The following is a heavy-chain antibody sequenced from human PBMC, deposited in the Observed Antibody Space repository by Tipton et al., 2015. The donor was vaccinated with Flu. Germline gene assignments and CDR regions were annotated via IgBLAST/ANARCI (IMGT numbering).Heavy chain of an antibody. V-gene: IGHV4-59*05. CDR2: ISYSGNT. D-gene: IGHD3-10*02. J-gene: IGHJ4*02. CDR1: GGSINSYF. CDR3: ARLSYYDVDLKNFYFED. Sequence: LRLSCTVSGGSINSYFWSWIRQPPGKGLEWIGGISYSGNTYSNPSLKSRVVISVDTSKNQFSLKLTSMTAADTAVYYCARLSYYDVDLKNFYFEDWGQGTLVTVSS.